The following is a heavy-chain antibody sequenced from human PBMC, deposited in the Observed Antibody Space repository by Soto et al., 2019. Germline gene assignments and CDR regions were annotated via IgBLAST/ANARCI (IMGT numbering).Heavy chain of an antibody. CDR1: GLTFSDCY. J-gene: IGHJ6*02. V-gene: IGHV3-11*01. D-gene: IGHD3-10*01. Sequence: QVPLVESGGGLVKPGGSLRLSCAASGLTFSDCYMNWIHQAPGKGLEWVSYISSSGSSINYAGSVKGRFTISRDNAKNSLYLQMNSLRAEDTAMYYCARVRFGEWGYAMDVWGQGTTVIVSS. CDR2: ISSSGSSI. CDR3: ARVRFGEWGYAMDV.